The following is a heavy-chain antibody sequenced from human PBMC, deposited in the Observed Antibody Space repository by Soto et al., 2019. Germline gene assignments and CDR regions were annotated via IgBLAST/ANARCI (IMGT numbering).Heavy chain of an antibody. CDR2: IYYTGST. J-gene: IGHJ4*02. CDR1: GGSVISGSHY. V-gene: IGHV4-61*01. Sequence: SETLSLTCTVSGGSVISGSHYWGWIRQPPGKGLEWIGYIYYTGSTNYIPSLKSRVTISIDTSKNQFSLKVSSVTAADTAVYFCARAFTGTSYAFDYWGQGTLVTVSS. D-gene: IGHD2-2*01. CDR3: ARAFTGTSYAFDY.